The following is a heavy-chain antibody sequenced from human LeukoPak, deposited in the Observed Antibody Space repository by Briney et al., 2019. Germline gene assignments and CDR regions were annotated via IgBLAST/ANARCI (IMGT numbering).Heavy chain of an antibody. CDR2: IYPSGTT. V-gene: IGHV4-4*07. CDR1: GGSVSSYY. Sequence: SETLSLTCSVSGGSVSSYYWTWIRQPAGKGLEWIGRIYPSGTTHYNPSLKSRVTMSVDTSKNQFSLKVTSVTAADTAVYYCADDFGDWGQGTLVTVSS. J-gene: IGHJ4*02. CDR3: ADDFGD. D-gene: IGHD4-17*01.